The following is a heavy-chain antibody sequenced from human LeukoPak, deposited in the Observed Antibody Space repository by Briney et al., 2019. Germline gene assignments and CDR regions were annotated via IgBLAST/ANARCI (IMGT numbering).Heavy chain of an antibody. D-gene: IGHD3-10*01. V-gene: IGHV3-15*01. CDR2: IKSKTDGGTT. Sequence: PGGSLRLSCAASGFTFSNAWMSWVRQAPGKGLEWVGRIKSKTDGGTTDHAAPVKGRFTISRDDSKNTLYLQMNSLKTEDTAVYYCTTGGSTMVRGVIKDYWGQGTLVTVSS. CDR1: GFTFSNAW. CDR3: TTGGSTMVRGVIKDY. J-gene: IGHJ4*02.